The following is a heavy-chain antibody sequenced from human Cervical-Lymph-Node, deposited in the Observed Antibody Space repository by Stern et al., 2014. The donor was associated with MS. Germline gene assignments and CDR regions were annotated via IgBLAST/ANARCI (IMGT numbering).Heavy chain of an antibody. CDR3: ARERQQYCNSEGCSYWYFDL. J-gene: IGHJ2*01. Sequence: QVQLQASGPGLVKPSGTLSLTCAVSGGSVSSTNWWSWVRQSPGKGLEWIGNIYHSGASTYRPSLRSRVSISLDNSKNHLSLHLTSVTAADTAVYYCARERQQYCNSEGCSYWYFDLWGRGTLVTVSS. D-gene: IGHD2/OR15-2a*01. V-gene: IGHV4-4*02. CDR2: IYHSGAS. CDR1: GGSVSSTNW.